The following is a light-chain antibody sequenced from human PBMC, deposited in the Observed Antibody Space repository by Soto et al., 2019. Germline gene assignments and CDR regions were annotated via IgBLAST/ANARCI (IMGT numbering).Light chain of an antibody. CDR1: SNDVGGYKY. Sequence: QSALTQPPSASGSPGQSVTISCTGTSNDVGGYKYVSWYQQHPGKAPKLMIYEVTQRPSVIPDRFSGSKSGNTAYLTVSGLQADDEADYFCSSYAGTNDYVVFGGGTKLTVL. V-gene: IGLV2-8*01. CDR3: SSYAGTNDYVV. J-gene: IGLJ2*01. CDR2: EVT.